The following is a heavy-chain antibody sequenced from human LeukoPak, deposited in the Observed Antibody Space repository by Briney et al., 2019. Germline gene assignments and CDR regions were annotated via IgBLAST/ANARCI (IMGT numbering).Heavy chain of an antibody. J-gene: IGHJ6*02. CDR3: ARDDKGPAYVYYYGMDV. Sequence: PGGSLRLSCAASGFTFNLAWINWVRQAPGKGLEWISSISSGSAYIYYADSVKGRFTISRDNAKSSLYLQMNSLRAEDTAVYYCARDDKGPAYVYYYGMDVWGQGTTVTVSS. CDR2: ISSGSAYI. D-gene: IGHD2-2*01. V-gene: IGHV3-21*01. CDR1: GFTFNLAW.